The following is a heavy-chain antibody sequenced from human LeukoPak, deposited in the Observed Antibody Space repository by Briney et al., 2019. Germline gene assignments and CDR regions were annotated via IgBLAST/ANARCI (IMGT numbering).Heavy chain of an antibody. J-gene: IGHJ4*02. D-gene: IGHD2-15*01. V-gene: IGHV3-30*18. CDR2: ISYDGSNK. CDR1: GFTFSSYG. Sequence: GRSLRLSCAASGFTFSSYGMHWVRQAPGKGLEWVAVISYDGSNKYYADSVKGRFTISRDNSKNTLYLQMNSLRAEDTAVYYCAKDRRVVVVAATLDYWGQGTLVTVSS. CDR3: AKDRRVVVVAATLDY.